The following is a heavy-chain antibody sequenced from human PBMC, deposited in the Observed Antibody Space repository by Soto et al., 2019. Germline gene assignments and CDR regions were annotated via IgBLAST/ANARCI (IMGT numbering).Heavy chain of an antibody. D-gene: IGHD3-3*01. CDR1: GDSVSSNSAA. CDR2: TYYRSKWYN. V-gene: IGHV6-1*01. CDR3: ARAGDFWSGYYNYYMDV. Sequence: PSQTLSLTCAISGDSVSSNSAAWNWIRQSPSRGLEWLGRTYYRSKWYNDYAVSVKSRITINPDTSKNQFSLQLNSVTPEDTAVYYCARAGDFWSGYYNYYMDVWGKGTTVTVSS. J-gene: IGHJ6*03.